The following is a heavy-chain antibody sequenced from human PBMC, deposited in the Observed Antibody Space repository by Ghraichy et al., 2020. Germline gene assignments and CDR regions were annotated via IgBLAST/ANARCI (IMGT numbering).Heavy chain of an antibody. J-gene: IGHJ6*02. D-gene: IGHD4-23*01. CDR1: GFTFGSYS. Sequence: GGSLRLSCVGSGFTFGSYSMNWVRQSPGKGLEWVSYITSSGRNIFYADSVKGRFTISRDNAQNSLYLQMNSLRDEDTAVYYCARGSRVVRFYYYDGMDVWGQGATVTVSS. CDR2: ITSSGRNI. CDR3: ARGSRVVRFYYYDGMDV. V-gene: IGHV3-48*02.